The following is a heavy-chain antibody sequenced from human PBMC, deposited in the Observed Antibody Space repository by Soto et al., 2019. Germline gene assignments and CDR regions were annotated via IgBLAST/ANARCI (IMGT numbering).Heavy chain of an antibody. CDR2: IYYSGST. Sequence: SETLSLTCTVSGGSISSYYWSWIRQPPGKGLEWIGYIYYSGSTNYNPSLKSRVTISVDTSKNQFSLKLSSVTAADTAVYYCARGEDYYDSSGYFDYWGQGTLVTVSS. J-gene: IGHJ4*02. CDR1: GGSISSYY. V-gene: IGHV4-59*01. D-gene: IGHD3-22*01. CDR3: ARGEDYYDSSGYFDY.